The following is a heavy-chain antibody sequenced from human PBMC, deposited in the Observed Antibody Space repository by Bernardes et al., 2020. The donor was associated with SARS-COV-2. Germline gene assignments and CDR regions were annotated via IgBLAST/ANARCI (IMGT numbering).Heavy chain of an antibody. D-gene: IGHD5-12*01. Sequence: GGSLRLSCVASGFTFSSHWMSWVRQAPGKGLEWVANIKQDGSEIYYVDSVKGRFTISRDNAKNSLYLQMNSLRAEDTAVYYCARDQWIIGIHYYYYFGLDVWGQGTTVTVSS. V-gene: IGHV3-7*03. CDR2: IKQDGSEI. CDR1: GFTFSSHW. CDR3: ARDQWIIGIHYYYYFGLDV. J-gene: IGHJ6*02.